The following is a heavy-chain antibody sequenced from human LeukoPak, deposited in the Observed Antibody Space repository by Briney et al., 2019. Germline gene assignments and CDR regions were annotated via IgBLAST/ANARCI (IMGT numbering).Heavy chain of an antibody. CDR1: GGSISSGSYY. CDR2: IYTSGST. D-gene: IGHD1-7*01. CDR3: ARVTGTTGLAKRLYYYYYMDV. Sequence: SETLSLTCTVSGGSISSGSYYWSWIRQPAGKGLEWIGRIYTSGSTNYNPSLKSRVTISVDTSKNQFSLKLSSVTAADTAVYYCARVTGTTGLAKRLYYYYYMDVWGKGTTVTVSS. J-gene: IGHJ6*03. V-gene: IGHV4-61*02.